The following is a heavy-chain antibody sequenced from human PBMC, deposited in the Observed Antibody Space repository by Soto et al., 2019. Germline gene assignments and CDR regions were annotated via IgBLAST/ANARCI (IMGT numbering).Heavy chain of an antibody. D-gene: IGHD3-22*01. Sequence: EVQLVESGGGLVQPGGSLRLSCAASGFTFGNYWMTWVRQAPGKGLEWVANIKGDGSAKSYLDSVRGRFTVSRDNAENSLFLQMIILRAEDTALYYCARDVSPGRSGYYLDAFDIWGQGTMVTVS. CDR3: ARDVSPGRSGYYLDAFDI. CDR2: IKGDGSAK. V-gene: IGHV3-7*05. J-gene: IGHJ3*02. CDR1: GFTFGNYW.